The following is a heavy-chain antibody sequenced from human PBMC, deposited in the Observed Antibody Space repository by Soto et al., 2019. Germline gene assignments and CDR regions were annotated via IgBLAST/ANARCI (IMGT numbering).Heavy chain of an antibody. D-gene: IGHD6-13*01. Sequence: SETLSLTCTVSAGSISSYYWSWIRQPPGSGLEWIGCIYYGENTKYNPSLKSRVTISADTSKNQFSLKLTSVTAADTAVYFCAGRQGAAGSPYYFDYWGQGTLVTVS. CDR2: IYYGENT. J-gene: IGHJ4*02. CDR3: AGRQGAAGSPYYFDY. CDR1: AGSISSYY. V-gene: IGHV4-59*08.